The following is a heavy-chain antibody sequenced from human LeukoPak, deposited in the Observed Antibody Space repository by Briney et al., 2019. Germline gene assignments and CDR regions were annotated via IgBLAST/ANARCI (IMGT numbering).Heavy chain of an antibody. D-gene: IGHD5-24*01. CDR2: IYYTET. CDR3: ARGERGSDY. J-gene: IGHJ4*02. V-gene: IGHV4-59*08. CDR1: GGSVSNYY. Sequence: SETLSLTCTVSGGSVSNYYWSWIRQSPGKGLEWIGYIYYTETSYNPSLKSRVTISADTSKNHFSLKVTSVTAADTAVYYCARGERGSDYWGQGTLITVSS.